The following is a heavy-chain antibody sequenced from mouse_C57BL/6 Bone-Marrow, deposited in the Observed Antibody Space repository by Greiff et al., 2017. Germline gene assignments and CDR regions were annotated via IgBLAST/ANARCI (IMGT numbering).Heavy chain of an antibody. V-gene: IGHV5-17*01. J-gene: IGHJ4*01. Sequence: EVMLVESGGGLVKPGGSLKLSCAASGFTFSDYGMHWVRQAPEKGLEWVAYISSGSSTIYYADTVKGRFTISRDNAKNTLFLQMTSLRSEDTAMXYCARRRYPRYAMDYWGQGTSVTVSS. CDR1: GFTFSDYG. CDR3: ARRRYPRYAMDY. CDR2: ISSGSSTI. D-gene: IGHD1-1*01.